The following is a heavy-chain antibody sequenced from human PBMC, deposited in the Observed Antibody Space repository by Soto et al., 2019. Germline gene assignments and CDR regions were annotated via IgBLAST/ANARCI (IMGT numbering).Heavy chain of an antibody. J-gene: IGHJ6*02. D-gene: IGHD1-26*01. V-gene: IGHV3-9*01. CDR3: VNGRGSYFVYCGLDV. CDR2: IDWNGGST. CDR1: GFTFDDYA. Sequence: EVQLVESGGGLVQPGRSLRLSCVASGFTFDDYAMHWVRQTPGKGLEWVSSIDWNGGSTAYADSVKGRFTISRDNARNSLYLQMTSLRPEDTALYYCVNGRGSYFVYCGLDVWGQGTTVTVPS.